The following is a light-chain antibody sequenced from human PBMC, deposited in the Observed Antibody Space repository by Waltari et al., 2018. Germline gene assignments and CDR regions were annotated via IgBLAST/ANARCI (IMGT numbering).Light chain of an antibody. V-gene: IGLV2-8*01. CDR2: EVS. CDR1: TRDVGSYKY. Sequence: QSALTQPPSASGSPGQSVTISCTGTTRDVGSYKYVSWYQPHPGKAPKLLIYEVSERPSGVPDRFSGSKSGNTASLTVSGLQADDEADYYCSSYAGRNSFNVLFGGGTKLTVL. CDR3: SSYAGRNSFNVL. J-gene: IGLJ2*01.